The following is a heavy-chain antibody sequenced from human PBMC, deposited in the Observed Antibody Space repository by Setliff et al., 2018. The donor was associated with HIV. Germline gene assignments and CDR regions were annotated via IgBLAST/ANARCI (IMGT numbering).Heavy chain of an antibody. J-gene: IGHJ4*02. CDR3: AKGGTTVLDY. D-gene: IGHD4-17*01. Sequence: GGSLRLSCAASGFTFSNYWMHWVRQAPGKGLVWVSRINSDGSGTSYADSVKGRFTISRDNAKNTLYLQMNSLRAEDTAVYYCAKGGTTVLDYWGQGTLVTVSS. CDR1: GFTFSNYW. V-gene: IGHV3-74*01. CDR2: INSDGSGT.